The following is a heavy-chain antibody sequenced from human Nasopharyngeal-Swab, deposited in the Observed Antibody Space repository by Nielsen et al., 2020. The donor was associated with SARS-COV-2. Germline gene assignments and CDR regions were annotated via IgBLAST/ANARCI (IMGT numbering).Heavy chain of an antibody. J-gene: IGHJ4*02. CDR2: IKQDGSEK. V-gene: IGHV3-7*01. D-gene: IGHD6-13*01. Sequence: GESLKISCAASGFTFSSYWMSWVRQAPGKGLEWVVNIKQDGSEKYYVDSVKGRFTISRDNAKNSLYLQMNSLRAEDTAVYYCASLSSSSWFFDYWGQGTLVTVSS. CDR3: ASLSSSSWFFDY. CDR1: GFTFSSYW.